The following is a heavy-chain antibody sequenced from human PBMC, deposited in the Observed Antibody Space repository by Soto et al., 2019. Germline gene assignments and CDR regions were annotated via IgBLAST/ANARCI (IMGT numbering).Heavy chain of an antibody. CDR3: ARCSGGSHHSSFPSPNRPFDP. J-gene: IGHJ5*02. CDR1: GYTFTSYD. CDR2: MNPNSGNT. D-gene: IGHD2-15*01. Sequence: ASVKVSCKASGYTFTSYDINWVRQATGQGLEWMGWMNPNSGNTGYAQKFQGRVTMTRNTSISTAYMELSSLRSEDTAVYYCARCSGGSHHSSFPSPNRPFDPWGQGTLVTVSS. V-gene: IGHV1-8*01.